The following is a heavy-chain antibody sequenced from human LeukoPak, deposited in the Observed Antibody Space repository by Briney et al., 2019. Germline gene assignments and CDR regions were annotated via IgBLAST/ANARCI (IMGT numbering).Heavy chain of an antibody. V-gene: IGHV5-10-1*01. CDR3: ARLSEYGGNSGY. J-gene: IGHJ4*02. CDR1: GYSFTNYC. D-gene: IGHD4-23*01. CDR2: IDPSDSYT. Sequence: GESLRISCKVSGYSFTNYCISWVRQMPGKGLEWMGRIDPSDSYTNYNPSFEGHVTISADKSFSTAYLQWSSLKASDTAIYYCARLSEYGGNSGYWGRGTLVTVSS.